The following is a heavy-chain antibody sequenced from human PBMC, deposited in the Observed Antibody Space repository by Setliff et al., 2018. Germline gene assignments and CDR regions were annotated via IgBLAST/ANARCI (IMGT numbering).Heavy chain of an antibody. V-gene: IGHV3-7*03. Sequence: PGGSLRLSCAVSGFTPTEYAMDWVRQVPGRGLEWVAVNIKPDGSEENFADSVKGRFIISREYAKNSVYLQMNSLRAEDTAVYYCATWMVRLSVETGTRNDAFDFWGQGTKVTVSS. D-gene: IGHD1-1*01. CDR3: ATWMVRLSVETGTRNDAFDF. CDR1: GFTPTEYA. CDR2: IKPDGSEE. J-gene: IGHJ3*01.